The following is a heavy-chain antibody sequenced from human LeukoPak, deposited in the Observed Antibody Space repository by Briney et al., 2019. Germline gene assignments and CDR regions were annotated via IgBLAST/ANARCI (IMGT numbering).Heavy chain of an antibody. D-gene: IGHD3-10*01. CDR3: ARASMVGAFDI. Sequence: PSETLSLTCTVSGGSISSYYWSWIRQPPGKGLEWIGYIYYSGSTNYNPSLKSRVTISVDTSKNQFSLKLSSVTAADTAVYYCARASMVGAFDIWGQGTMVTVSS. J-gene: IGHJ3*02. CDR2: IYYSGST. V-gene: IGHV4-59*01. CDR1: GGSISSYY.